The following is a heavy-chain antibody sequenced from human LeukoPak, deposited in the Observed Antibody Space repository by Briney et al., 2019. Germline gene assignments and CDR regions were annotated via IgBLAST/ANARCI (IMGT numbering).Heavy chain of an antibody. CDR2: ISYNGNT. CDR1: GVSISSYY. CDR3: ARDDSFGRTISYYFDY. J-gene: IGHJ4*02. D-gene: IGHD3-10*01. Sequence: SETLSLTCTASGVSISSYYWSWIRQPPGKGLEWIGYISYNGNTNYNPSLKSRVTISADTSKNQLSLRLSSVTAADTAVYYCARDDSFGRTISYYFDYWGQGTLVTVSS. V-gene: IGHV4-59*01.